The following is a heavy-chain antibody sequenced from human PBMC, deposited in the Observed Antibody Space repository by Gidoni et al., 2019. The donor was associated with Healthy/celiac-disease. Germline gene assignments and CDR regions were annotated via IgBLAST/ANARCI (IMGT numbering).Heavy chain of an antibody. Sequence: QVQLQESGPGLVQPSETLSLTCTVSGGSISSYYWSWIRQPPGKGLEWIGYIYYSGSTNYNPSLKSRVTISVDTSKNQFSLKLSSVTAADTAVYYCARARDSSGYYLLGWDFDYWGQGTLVTVSS. J-gene: IGHJ4*02. CDR1: GGSISSYY. CDR2: IYYSGST. CDR3: ARARDSSGYYLLGWDFDY. D-gene: IGHD3-22*01. V-gene: IGHV4-59*01.